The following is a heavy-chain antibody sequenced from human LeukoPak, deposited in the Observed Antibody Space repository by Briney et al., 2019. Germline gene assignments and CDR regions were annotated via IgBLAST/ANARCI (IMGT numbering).Heavy chain of an antibody. D-gene: IGHD1-1*01. CDR1: GFIFNGAW. V-gene: IGHV3-15*01. Sequence: TGGSLRLSCEGSGFIFNGAWMSWVRQAPGKGLEWVGRITTTADGEITDYGAPVRGRFTISRDDSKRTVYLQMDSLKTEDTAVYYCTAGLETTDDDSWGQGTLVTVSS. CDR3: TAGLETTDDDS. J-gene: IGHJ4*02. CDR2: ITTTADGEIT.